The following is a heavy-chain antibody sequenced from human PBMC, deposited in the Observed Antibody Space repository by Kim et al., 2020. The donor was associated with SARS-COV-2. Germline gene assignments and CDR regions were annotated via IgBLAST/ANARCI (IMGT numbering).Heavy chain of an antibody. CDR3: ARDLEGFDY. CDR1: GYGFTNNY. CDR2: IYPNGGAT. D-gene: IGHD1-1*01. Sequence: ASVKVSCKTSGYGFTNNYLHWVRLAPGQGLEWMGMIYPNGGATTYARNFRGRVTMTRDTSMSTAYMELSSLTPDDTAMYYCARDLEGFDYWGQGALVTVSS. J-gene: IGHJ4*02. V-gene: IGHV1-46*01.